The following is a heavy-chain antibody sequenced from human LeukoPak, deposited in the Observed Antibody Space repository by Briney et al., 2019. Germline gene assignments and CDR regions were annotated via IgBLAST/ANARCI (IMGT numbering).Heavy chain of an antibody. CDR3: TTRGRAGPYYFDY. CDR2: IKSKTDGGTT. V-gene: IGHV3-15*01. Sequence: GGSLRLSCAASGFTFSNAWMSWVRQAPGKGLEWVGRIKSKTDGGTTDYAAPVKGRFTISRDDSKNTLYLQMNSLKTEDTAVYYRTTRGRAGPYYFDYWGQGTLVTVSS. J-gene: IGHJ4*02. CDR1: GFTFSNAW. D-gene: IGHD6-19*01.